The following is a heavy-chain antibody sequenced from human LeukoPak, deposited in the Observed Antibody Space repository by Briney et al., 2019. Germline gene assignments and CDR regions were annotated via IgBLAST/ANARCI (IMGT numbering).Heavy chain of an antibody. Sequence: GGSLRLSCAASGFTFRTFGMHWVRQAPGKGPEWVAVIWFDGSKEYYKDFAKGRFTISRDNSKNTVYLQMNSLRAEDTAVYYCARYYSHTSDWSEGGLDQWGQGTLVAVSS. V-gene: IGHV3-33*03. J-gene: IGHJ4*02. CDR1: GFTFRTFG. CDR3: ARYYSHTSDWSEGGLDQ. D-gene: IGHD6-19*01. CDR2: IWFDGSKE.